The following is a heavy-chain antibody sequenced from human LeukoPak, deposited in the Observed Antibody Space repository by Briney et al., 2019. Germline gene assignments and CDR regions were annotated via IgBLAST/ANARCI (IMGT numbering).Heavy chain of an antibody. V-gene: IGHV3-66*01. Sequence: GGSLRLSCAASGFTVSSNYMSWVRQAPGKGLEWVSVIYSGGSTYYADSVKGRFTISRDNSKNTLYLQMNSLRAEDTAVYYCARDHYYYGMDVWGQGTTVTVSS. J-gene: IGHJ6*02. CDR2: IYSGGST. CDR3: ARDHYYYGMDV. CDR1: GFTVSSNY.